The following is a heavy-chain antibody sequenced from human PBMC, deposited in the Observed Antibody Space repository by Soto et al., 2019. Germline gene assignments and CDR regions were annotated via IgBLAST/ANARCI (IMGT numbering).Heavy chain of an antibody. CDR1: GYTFTSYG. Sequence: GASVKVSCKASGYTFTSYGISWVRQAPGQGLEWMGWISAYNGNTNYAQKLQGRVTMTTDTSTSTAYMELRSLRSDDTAVYYCARDESLSLTTVTTQSGYWGQGTLVTVSS. CDR3: ARDESLSLTTVTTQSGY. D-gene: IGHD4-17*01. V-gene: IGHV1-18*01. CDR2: ISAYNGNT. J-gene: IGHJ4*02.